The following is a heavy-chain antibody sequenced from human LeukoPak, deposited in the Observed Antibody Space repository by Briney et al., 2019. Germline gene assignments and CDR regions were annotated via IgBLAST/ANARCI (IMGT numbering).Heavy chain of an antibody. CDR3: AKAHTSTYFYYFDY. CDR2: ISGSGGNT. V-gene: IGHV3-23*01. CDR1: GFXFSSYA. J-gene: IGHJ4*02. D-gene: IGHD2/OR15-2a*01. Sequence: PGGSLRLSCAASGFXFSSYAMTWVRQAPGKGLEWVSAISGSGGNTYYADSVKGRFTISRDNSKNTLFLQMNSLRAEDTAVYYCAKAHTSTYFYYFDYWGQGTLVTVSS.